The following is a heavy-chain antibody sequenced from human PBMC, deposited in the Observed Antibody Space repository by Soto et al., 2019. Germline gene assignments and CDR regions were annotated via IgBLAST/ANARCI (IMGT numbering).Heavy chain of an antibody. CDR1: GFTFSRYG. D-gene: IGHD3-22*01. CDR3: AKVGDSSGYYHFDY. Sequence: QVQLVESGGGVVQPGRSLRLSCAASGFTFSRYGMHWVRQAPGKGLEWVAVISYDGSNKYYVDSVEGRFTISRDNSKNTLYLQMNSLRAEDTAVYYCAKVGDSSGYYHFDYWGQGTLVTVSS. V-gene: IGHV3-30*18. J-gene: IGHJ4*02. CDR2: ISYDGSNK.